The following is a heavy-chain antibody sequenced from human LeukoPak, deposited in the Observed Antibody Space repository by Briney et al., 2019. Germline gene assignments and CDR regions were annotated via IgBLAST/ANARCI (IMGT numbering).Heavy chain of an antibody. CDR2: ISSSGSYI. V-gene: IGHV3-21*01. CDR1: GFTFSNYA. Sequence: PGGSLRLSCAASGFTFSNYAVNWVRQAPGKGLEWVSYISSSGSYIYNADSVKGRITISRDNAKNSLYLQMNSLRAEDTAVYYCARRCLDYDFWSGKHTPLDYWGQGTLVTVSS. CDR3: ARRCLDYDFWSGKHTPLDY. D-gene: IGHD3-3*01. J-gene: IGHJ4*02.